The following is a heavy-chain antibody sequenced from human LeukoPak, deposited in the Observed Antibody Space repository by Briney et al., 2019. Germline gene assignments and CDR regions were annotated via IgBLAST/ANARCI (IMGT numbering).Heavy chain of an antibody. J-gene: IGHJ4*02. V-gene: IGHV3-48*03. CDR2: ISSSGSTI. CDR3: ARGLWFGETLGY. D-gene: IGHD3-10*01. CDR1: GFTFSSYE. Sequence: PGGSLRLSCAASGFTFSSYEMNWVRQAPGKGLEWVSYISSSGSTIYYADSVKGRFTISRDNAKNSLYLQMNSLRAEDTAVYYCARGLWFGETLGYWGQGTLVTVSS.